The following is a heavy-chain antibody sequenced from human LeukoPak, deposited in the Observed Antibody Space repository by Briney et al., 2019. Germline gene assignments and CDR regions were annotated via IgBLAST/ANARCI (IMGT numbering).Heavy chain of an antibody. V-gene: IGHV4-31*03. D-gene: IGHD3-22*01. J-gene: IGHJ5*02. CDR1: GGSISSGGYY. CDR2: IYYSGST. CDR3: ARGRYYDSSGYYYDWFDP. Sequence: PSQTLSLTCTLPGGSISSGGYYWSWIRQHPGKGLEWLGYIYYSGSTYYNPSLKSRVTISVDTSKNQFSLKLSSVTAADTAVYYCARGRYYDSSGYYYDWFDPWGQGTLVTVSS.